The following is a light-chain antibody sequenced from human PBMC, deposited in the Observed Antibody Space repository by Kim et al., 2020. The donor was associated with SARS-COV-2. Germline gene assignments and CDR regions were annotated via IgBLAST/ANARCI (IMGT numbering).Light chain of an antibody. Sequence: ELTQQPSASGTPGQRVLISCSGSSSNIGSNTVNWYQQLPGTAPKLLIYSNNQRPSGVPDRFSGSKSGTSASLAISGLRSEDEADYYCAAWDDSLNGWVFGGGTRLTVL. CDR1: SSNIGSNT. CDR3: AAWDDSLNGWV. CDR2: SNN. V-gene: IGLV1-44*01. J-gene: IGLJ3*02.